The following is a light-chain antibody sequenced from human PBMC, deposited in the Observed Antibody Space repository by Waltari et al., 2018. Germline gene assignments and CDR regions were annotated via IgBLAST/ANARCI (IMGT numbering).Light chain of an antibody. J-gene: IGKJ1*01. V-gene: IGKV1-5*03. CDR1: QSVSHW. CDR2: GAS. Sequence: DTQMTQPPANLSASVGDRVTITSRASQSVSHWLAWYQQKPGKAPKLLIYGASGLESGVPTRFSGSGYGTDFTLTINNLQPDDSATYYCLQCAASSWSFGQGTKVEIK. CDR3: LQCAASSWS.